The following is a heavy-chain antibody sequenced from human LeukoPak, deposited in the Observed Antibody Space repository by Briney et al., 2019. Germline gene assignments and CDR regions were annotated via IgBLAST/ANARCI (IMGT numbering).Heavy chain of an antibody. V-gene: IGHV4-59*03. CDR1: GGSMHLFY. J-gene: IGHJ4*02. D-gene: IGHD3-22*01. CDR3: ATLDHGVVGGYSHLDH. Sequence: PSETLSLTRTVSGGSMHLFYWTWIRQSPGKGLEWIGNTYHIGYTEYNPPLKSRVTISIDTSNNQFSLTLTSVTAADTAVYYCATLDHGVVGGYSHLDHWGQGALVTVSS. CDR2: TYHIGYT.